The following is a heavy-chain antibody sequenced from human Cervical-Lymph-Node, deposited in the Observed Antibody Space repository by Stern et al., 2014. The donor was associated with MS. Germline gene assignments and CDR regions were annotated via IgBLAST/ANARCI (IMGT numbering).Heavy chain of an antibody. CDR3: ANAAALSCRSPSCYKAFEY. CDR2: ISYDGSNK. V-gene: IGHV3-30*18. D-gene: IGHD2-2*02. CDR1: GFTFSSSG. Sequence: QLVESGGGVVQPGRSLRLSCAASGFTFSSSGMHWVRQAPGKGLDWVAVISYDGSNKYYGDSLKGRFPISREHSKNPVDLQMHSLRAEDTAVYYCANAAALSCRSPSCYKAFEYWGQGILVTVSS. J-gene: IGHJ4*02.